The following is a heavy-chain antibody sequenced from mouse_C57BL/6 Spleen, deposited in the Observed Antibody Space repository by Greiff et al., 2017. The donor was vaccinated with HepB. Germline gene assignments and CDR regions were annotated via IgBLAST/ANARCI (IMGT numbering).Heavy chain of an antibody. CDR2: IRNKANGYTT. J-gene: IGHJ3*01. CDR3: VKAVSSGSSYTWFAY. D-gene: IGHD1-1*01. CDR1: GFTFNDYQ. V-gene: IGHV7-4*01. Sequence: EVMLVESGGGLVQPGASLRLSCAASGFTFNDYQMSWVRQAPGKAPEWLALIRNKANGYTTEYTASVKGRFTISRDNSQNILYLQMNTLRAEDSATYSCVKAVSSGSSYTWFAYWGQGTLVTVSA.